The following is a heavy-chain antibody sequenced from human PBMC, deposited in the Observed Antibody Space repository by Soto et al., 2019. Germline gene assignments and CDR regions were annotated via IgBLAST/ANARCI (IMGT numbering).Heavy chain of an antibody. D-gene: IGHD6-6*01. CDR3: AREGSSSSKYFQH. CDR2: INPNNGGT. CDR1: GYTFTGYY. V-gene: IGHV1-2*02. J-gene: IGHJ1*01. Sequence: ASVKVSCKASGYTFTGYYMHWVRQAPGQGLEWMGWINPNNGGTNYAQKFQGRVTMTRDTSISTAYMELYTLTSDDTAMYYCAREGSSSSKYFQHSGQGTLVTVSS.